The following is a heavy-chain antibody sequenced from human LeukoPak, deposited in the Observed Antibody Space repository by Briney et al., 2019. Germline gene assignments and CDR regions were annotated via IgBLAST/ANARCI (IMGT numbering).Heavy chain of an antibody. J-gene: IGHJ4*02. CDR2: IYSTGST. V-gene: IGHV4-59*01. D-gene: IGHD6-19*01. Sequence: PLETLSLTCTVSGGSISSYYWSWIRQPPGKGLEWIGCIYSTGSTTYNPAPKSRVTISVDTSKNQFSLKLRSVTAADTAVYYCATGRAYSSVDYWGQGTLVTVSS. CDR1: GGSISSYY. CDR3: ATGRAYSSVDY.